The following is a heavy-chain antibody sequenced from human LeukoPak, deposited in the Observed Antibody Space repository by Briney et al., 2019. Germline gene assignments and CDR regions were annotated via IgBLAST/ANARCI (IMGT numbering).Heavy chain of an antibody. CDR1: GYTFTSYG. CDR3: ARCDIVAAPGPYAMEV. V-gene: IGHV1-18*01. J-gene: IGHJ6*02. Sequence: ASVKVSCKASGYTFTSYGISWVRQAPGQGLEWMGWISAYNGNTNYAQKLQGRVTMTTDTSTSTAYIELRSVRSDDTAVYYCARCDIVAAPGPYAMEVWPQGTNVTVPS. D-gene: IGHD2-2*01. CDR2: ISAYNGNT.